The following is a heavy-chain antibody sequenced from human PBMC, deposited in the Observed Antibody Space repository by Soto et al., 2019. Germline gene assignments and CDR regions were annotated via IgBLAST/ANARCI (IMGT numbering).Heavy chain of an antibody. CDR1: GGSISSGGYY. CDR3: ARGGEPTDYYYYGMDV. Sequence: PSETLSLTCTVSGGSISSGGYYWSWIRQHPGKGLEWIGEINHSGSTNYNPSLKSRVTISVDTSKNQFSLKLSSVTAADTAVYYCARGGEPTDYYYYGMDVWGQGTTVS. V-gene: IGHV4-31*03. CDR2: INHSGST. D-gene: IGHD3-10*01. J-gene: IGHJ6*02.